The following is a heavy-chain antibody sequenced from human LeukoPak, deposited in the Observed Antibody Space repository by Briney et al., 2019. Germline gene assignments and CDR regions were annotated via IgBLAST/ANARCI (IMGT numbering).Heavy chain of an antibody. D-gene: IGHD2-2*01. CDR2: IYSDGIT. V-gene: IGHV3-53*04. J-gene: IGHJ4*02. CDR3: ARDRSRNYSCDY. CDR1: GFTVGNNY. Sequence: GGSLRLSCAASGFTVGNNYMSWVRQAPGKGLEWVSVIYSDGITYYADSVKGRFTISRHNSKNTVYLQMSSLRTEDTAVYYCARDRSRNYSCDYWGQGTLVSVSS.